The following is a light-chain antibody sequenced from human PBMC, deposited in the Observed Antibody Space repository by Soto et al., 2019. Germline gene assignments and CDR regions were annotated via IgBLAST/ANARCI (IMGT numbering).Light chain of an antibody. CDR2: DDD. CDR3: SSYANSRTVI. J-gene: IGLJ7*01. CDR1: SSDVGGNYVSWY. V-gene: IGLV2-14*03. Sequence: QSALTQPASVSGSPGQSITISCTGTSSDVGGNYVSWYVSWYQQHRGKVPKLIIYDDDDRPSGVSNRFSGSKSGSTASLTISGLQAEDEADYYCSSYANSRTVIFGGGTQLTVL.